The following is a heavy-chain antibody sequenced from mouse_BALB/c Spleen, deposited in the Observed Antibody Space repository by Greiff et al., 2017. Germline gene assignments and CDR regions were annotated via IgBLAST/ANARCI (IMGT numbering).Heavy chain of an antibody. CDR3: ARGIYYDYAWFAY. CDR2: IYPGSGST. V-gene: IGHV1-55*01. J-gene: IGHJ3*01. Sequence: QVQLQQSGPELVKPGASVKMSCKASGYTFTDYVISWVKQRTGQGLEWIGDIYPGSGSTNYNEKFKSKATLTVDTSSSTAYMQLSSLASEDSALYYCARGIYYDYAWFAYWGQGTLVTVSA. CDR1: GYTFTDYV. D-gene: IGHD2-4*01.